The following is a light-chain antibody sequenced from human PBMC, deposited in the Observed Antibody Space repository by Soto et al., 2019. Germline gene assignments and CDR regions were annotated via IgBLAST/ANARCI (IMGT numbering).Light chain of an antibody. CDR3: QQYSGLTLT. CDR2: GTS. V-gene: IGKV3-20*01. J-gene: IGKJ4*01. CDR1: QSVSSNY. Sequence: EVVLTQSPGTLSLSPGERVTLSCRASQSVSSNYLAWYQHKPGQAPRPLIFGTSNRATGIPDRFSGSGSGTDFTLTISGLEPEDFAVYYCQQYSGLTLTFGGGTKLDI.